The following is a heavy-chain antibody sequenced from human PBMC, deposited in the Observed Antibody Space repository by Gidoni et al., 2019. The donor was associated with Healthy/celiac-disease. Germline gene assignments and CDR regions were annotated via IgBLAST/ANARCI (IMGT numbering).Heavy chain of an antibody. D-gene: IGHD4-17*01. V-gene: IGHV4-30-4*01. CDR2: IYYSGST. CDR1: GCSISSGDYY. Sequence: QVQLQESGPGLVKPSQTLSLTCTVSGCSISSGDYYWSWIRQPPGKGLEWIGYIYYSGSTYYNPSLKSRVTISVDTSKNQFSLKLSSVTAADTAVYYCARAYGDYGLSGLFDYWGQGTLVTVSS. J-gene: IGHJ4*02. CDR3: ARAYGDYGLSGLFDY.